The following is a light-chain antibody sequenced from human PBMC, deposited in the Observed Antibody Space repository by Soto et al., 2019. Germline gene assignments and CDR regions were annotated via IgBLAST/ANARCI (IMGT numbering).Light chain of an antibody. J-gene: IGLJ1*01. CDR3: GSYTSNTTLSFV. Sequence: QSALTQPASVSGSPGQSIAISCTGTSSDIGNYNYVSWYQHHPGKAPQLMIYDVTSRPSGVSNRISGSKSGNTASLTISGLQAEDEADYYCGSYTSNTTLSFVFGTGTKVTVL. V-gene: IGLV2-14*03. CDR2: DVT. CDR1: SSDIGNYNY.